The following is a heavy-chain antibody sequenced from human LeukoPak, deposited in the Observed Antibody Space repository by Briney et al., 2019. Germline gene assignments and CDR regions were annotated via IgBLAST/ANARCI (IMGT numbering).Heavy chain of an antibody. CDR2: IKEDGSEK. CDR3: ARLVATIYGWFDP. J-gene: IGHJ5*02. D-gene: IGHD5-12*01. CDR1: GFTFSSYW. V-gene: IGHV3-7*04. Sequence: GGSLRLSCAASGFTFSSYWMSWVRQAPGKGLEWVANIKEDGSEKYYVDSVKGRFTISRDNAKSSLYLQMNSLRAEDTAVYYCARLVATIYGWFDPWGQGTLVTVSS.